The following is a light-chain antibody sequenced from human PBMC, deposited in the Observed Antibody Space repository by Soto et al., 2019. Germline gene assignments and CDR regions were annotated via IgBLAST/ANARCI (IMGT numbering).Light chain of an antibody. CDR1: QSISNY. Sequence: DIQMTQSPSSLSASVGDRVTITCRASQSISNYLNWYQHKVGKAPKLLISAASTLQSGVPSRFSGSGSGTDFTLTIRSLQPEDFATYFCQQTYSTPIFTFGHGTKVDIK. CDR3: QQTYSTPIFT. CDR2: AAS. V-gene: IGKV1-39*01. J-gene: IGKJ3*01.